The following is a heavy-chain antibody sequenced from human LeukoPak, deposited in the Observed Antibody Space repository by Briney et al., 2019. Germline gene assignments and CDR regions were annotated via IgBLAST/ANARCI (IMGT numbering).Heavy chain of an antibody. CDR3: ARVASSSPFDY. CDR1: GFGFSGYA. J-gene: IGHJ4*02. D-gene: IGHD6-6*01. V-gene: IGHV4-34*01. CDR2: INHSGST. Sequence: GSLRLSCAASGFGFSGYAMHWVRQAPGKGLEWIGEINHSGSTNYNPSLKSRVTISVDTSKNQFSLKLSSVTAADTAVYYCARVASSSPFDYWGQGTLVTVSS.